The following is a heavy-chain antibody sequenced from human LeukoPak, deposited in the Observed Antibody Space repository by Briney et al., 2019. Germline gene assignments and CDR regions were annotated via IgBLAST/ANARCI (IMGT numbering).Heavy chain of an antibody. CDR3: AKFFELGNPQFDY. CDR1: GFTFSSYG. CDR2: IRYDGSNK. J-gene: IGHJ4*02. Sequence: GGSLRLSCAASGFTFSSYGMHWVRQAPGKGLEWVAFIRYDGSNKYYADSVKGRFTISRDNSKNTLYLQMNSLRAEDTAVYYYAKFFELGNPQFDYWGQGTLVTVSS. V-gene: IGHV3-30*02. D-gene: IGHD7-27*01.